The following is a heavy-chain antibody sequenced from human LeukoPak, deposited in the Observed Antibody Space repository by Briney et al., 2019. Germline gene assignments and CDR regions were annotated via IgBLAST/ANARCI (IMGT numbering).Heavy chain of an antibody. D-gene: IGHD3-10*01. J-gene: IGHJ4*02. V-gene: IGHV4-4*07. CDR3: ARDEYYYGSGSYRYDY. Sequence: SETLSLTCSFSGGSISSYYWSWIRQPAGKGLGWIGRIHTSGSTNYNPSLKSRVTMSVDTSKNQFSLKLKSVTAADTAVYYCARDEYYYGSGSYRYDYWGQGTLVTVSS. CDR1: GGSISSYY. CDR2: IHTSGST.